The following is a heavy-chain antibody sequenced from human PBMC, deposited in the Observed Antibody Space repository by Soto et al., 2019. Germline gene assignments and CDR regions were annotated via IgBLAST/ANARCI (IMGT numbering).Heavy chain of an antibody. V-gene: IGHV5-51*01. Sequence: GESLKISCKGSGYNFANYWIGWVRQMPGKGLEWMGMIFSGDSDTKNSPSLQGQITMSVDKSKSSAYLQWRSLKASDTAMYYCAAGYSTGLDGFDIWGQGTMVTVSS. CDR2: IFSGDSDT. CDR1: GYNFANYW. CDR3: AAGYSTGLDGFDI. D-gene: IGHD6-19*01. J-gene: IGHJ3*02.